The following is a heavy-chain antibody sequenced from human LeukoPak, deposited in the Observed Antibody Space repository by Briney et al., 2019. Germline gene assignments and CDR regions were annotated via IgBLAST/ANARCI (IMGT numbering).Heavy chain of an antibody. CDR1: GGSISSYY. J-gene: IGHJ4*02. CDR3: ARENSGSYREFDY. Sequence: TSETLSLTCTVSGGSISSYYWSWIRQPAGKGLEWIGRIYTSGSTNYNASLKSRVSMSVDTSKNQFSLKLSSVTAADTAVFYCARENSGSYREFDYWGQGTLVTVSS. CDR2: IYTSGST. D-gene: IGHD1-26*01. V-gene: IGHV4-4*07.